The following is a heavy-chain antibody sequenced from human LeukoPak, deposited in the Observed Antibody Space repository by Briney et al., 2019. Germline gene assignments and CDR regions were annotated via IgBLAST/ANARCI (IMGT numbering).Heavy chain of an antibody. CDR3: AKDIVMVAAAGKAYDY. J-gene: IGHJ4*02. V-gene: IGHV3-30*02. D-gene: IGHD6-13*01. Sequence: GGSLRLSCAASGFTFSSYGMHWVRQAPGKGLEWVAFIRYDGSNKYYADSVKGRFTISRDNSKNTLYLQMNSLRAEDTAVYYCAKDIVMVAAAGKAYDYWGQGTLVTVSS. CDR1: GFTFSSYG. CDR2: IRYDGSNK.